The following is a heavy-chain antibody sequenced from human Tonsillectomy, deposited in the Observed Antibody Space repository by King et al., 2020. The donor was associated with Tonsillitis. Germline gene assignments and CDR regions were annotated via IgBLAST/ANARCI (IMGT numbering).Heavy chain of an antibody. CDR1: GYTFTGSF. D-gene: IGHD6-19*01. V-gene: IGHV1-2*02. CDR3: AIPIALSGIGDAFDV. CDR2: IKPNRGGT. Sequence: VQLVQSGAEVKKPEASVKVSCKASGYTFTGSFMQWVRQATGQGLEWRGWIKPNRGGTKSAQKFQGRVTMTRDTSISTDYMELSSLRSEDTAVYYCAIPIALSGIGDAFDVWGQGTMVTVSS. J-gene: IGHJ3*01.